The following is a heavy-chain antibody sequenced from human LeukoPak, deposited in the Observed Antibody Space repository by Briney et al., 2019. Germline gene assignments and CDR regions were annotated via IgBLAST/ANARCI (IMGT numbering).Heavy chain of an antibody. V-gene: IGHV3-43*02. CDR2: ISGDGGTT. J-gene: IGHJ4*02. Sequence: GGSLRLSCAASGFTFDEYAMHWVRQAPGKGLEWVSLISGDGGTTYSADSVKGRFTISRDNSKNSLYLQMNSLRTEDTALYYCARSLPDYFDYWGQGTLVTVSS. CDR3: ARSLPDYFDY. CDR1: GFTFDEYA.